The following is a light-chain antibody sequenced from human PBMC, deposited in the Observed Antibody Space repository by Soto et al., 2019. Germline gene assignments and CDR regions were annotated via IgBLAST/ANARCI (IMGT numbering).Light chain of an antibody. Sequence: QMTQSPSSLSASVGDSVTITCRASQSIATFLNWYQQKLGKAPKLLIHATSNWQSGVPSRFSGSGFGTDFTLTISSLQPEDFGTYYWQQSSAITQTVGQGTKVQI. CDR1: QSIATF. V-gene: IGKV1-39*01. J-gene: IGKJ1*01. CDR2: ATS. CDR3: QQSSAITQT.